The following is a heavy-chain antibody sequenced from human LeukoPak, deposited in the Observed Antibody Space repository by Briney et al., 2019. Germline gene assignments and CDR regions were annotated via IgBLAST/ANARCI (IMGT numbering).Heavy chain of an antibody. V-gene: IGHV1-69*04. D-gene: IGHD5/OR15-5a*01. Sequence: SVKVSCKASGGTFSSYAISWVRQAPGQGLEWMGRIIPILGIANYAQKFQGRVTITADKSTSTAYMELSSLRSEDTAVYYCARDLPKGYNWFDPWGQGTLVTVSS. CDR3: ARDLPKGYNWFDP. CDR1: GGTFSSYA. CDR2: IIPILGIA. J-gene: IGHJ5*02.